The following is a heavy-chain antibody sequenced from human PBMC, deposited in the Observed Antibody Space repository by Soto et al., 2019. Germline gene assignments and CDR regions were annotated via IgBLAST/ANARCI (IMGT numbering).Heavy chain of an antibody. D-gene: IGHD3-3*01. J-gene: IGHJ4*02. V-gene: IGHV1-18*01. CDR3: ARDSGGRFLEWPVEY. Sequence: ASVKVSCKASGYTFTSYGISWVRQAPGQGLEWMGWISAYNGNTNYAQKLQGRVTMTTDTSTSTAYMELRSLRSDDTAVYYCARDSGGRFLEWPVEYWGQGTLVTVSS. CDR1: GYTFTSYG. CDR2: ISAYNGNT.